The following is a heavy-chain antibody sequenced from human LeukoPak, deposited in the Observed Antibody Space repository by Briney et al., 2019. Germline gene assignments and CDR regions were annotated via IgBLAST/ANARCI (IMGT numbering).Heavy chain of an antibody. D-gene: IGHD5-12*01. CDR3: ARDDSGYAFDY. CDR2: ISSSSSYI. V-gene: IGHV3-21*01. Sequence: GGSLTLSCAPSGFTFSSYCMSWVRQAPGKWLECVSSISSSSSYIYYADSVKGRFTISKDNAKNSLYLQMNSLRAEDTAVYYCARDDSGYAFDYWGQGTLVTVSS. J-gene: IGHJ4*02. CDR1: GFTFSSYC.